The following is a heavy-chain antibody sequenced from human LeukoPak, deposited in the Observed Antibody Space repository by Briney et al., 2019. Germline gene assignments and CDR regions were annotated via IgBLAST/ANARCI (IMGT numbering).Heavy chain of an antibody. CDR3: AKRGNGAKADYYYYYYMDV. V-gene: IGHV3-30*02. D-gene: IGHD4/OR15-4a*01. CDR2: IRYDGSNK. CDR1: GFTFSNYA. Sequence: GGSLRLSCAASGFTFSNYAMHWVRQAPGKGLEWVAFIRYDGSNKYHADSVKGRFTISRDNSKNTLYLQMDSLRTEDTAVYYCAKRGNGAKADYYYYYYMDVWGKGTTVTISS. J-gene: IGHJ6*03.